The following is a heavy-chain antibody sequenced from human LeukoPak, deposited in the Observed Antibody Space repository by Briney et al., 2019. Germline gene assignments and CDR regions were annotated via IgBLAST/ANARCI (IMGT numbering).Heavy chain of an antibody. V-gene: IGHV3-64D*06. CDR3: VREGLERRTNFDY. CDR2: ISMNAQTT. D-gene: IGHD1-1*01. CDR1: GFTFTSHV. J-gene: IGHJ4*02. Sequence: GGSLRLSCSASGFTFTSHVMHWVRQAPGKGLQYVSGISMNAQTTYYAGSVKGRFTISRDSSKNTVYLQMNSLTAEDTAVYYCVREGLERRTNFDYWGQGTLVSVSS.